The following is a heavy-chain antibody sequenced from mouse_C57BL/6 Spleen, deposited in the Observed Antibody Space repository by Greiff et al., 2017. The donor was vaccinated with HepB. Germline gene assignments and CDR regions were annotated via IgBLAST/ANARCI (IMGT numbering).Heavy chain of an antibody. D-gene: IGHD1-1*01. J-gene: IGHJ2*01. CDR2: ISSGSSTI. Sequence: EVHLVESGGGLVKPGGSLKLSCAASGFTFSDYGMHWVRQAPEKGLEWVAYISSGSSTIYYADTVKGRFTISRDNAKNTLFLQMTRLRSEDTAMYYCARDEGSSLDYWGQGTTLTVSS. V-gene: IGHV5-17*01. CDR3: ARDEGSSLDY. CDR1: GFTFSDYG.